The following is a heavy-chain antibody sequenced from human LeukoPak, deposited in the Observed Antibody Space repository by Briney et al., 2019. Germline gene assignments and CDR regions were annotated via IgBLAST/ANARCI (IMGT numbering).Heavy chain of an antibody. CDR2: IYYSGSP. CDR3: ARGSSWYQTNFDY. Sequence: SETLSLTCTVSGGSISSYYWSWIRQPPGKGLEWIGYIYYSGSPNYNPSLKSRVTISVDTSKNQFSLKLRSVTAADTAVYYCARGSSWYQTNFDYWGQGTLVTVSA. D-gene: IGHD6-13*01. V-gene: IGHV4-59*12. CDR1: GGSISSYY. J-gene: IGHJ4*02.